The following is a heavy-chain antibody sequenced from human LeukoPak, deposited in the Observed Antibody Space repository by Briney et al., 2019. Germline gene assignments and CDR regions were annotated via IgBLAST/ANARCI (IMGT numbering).Heavy chain of an antibody. D-gene: IGHD1-26*01. CDR1: GGSVSSGSYY. CDR3: ARGSHGYYYGMDV. V-gene: IGHV4-61*01. CDR2: IYYSGST. J-gene: IGHJ6*02. Sequence: SETLSLTCTVSGGSVSSGSYYWSWIRQPPGKGLEWIGYIYYSGSTNYNPSLKSRVTMSVDTSKKQFSLKLSSVIAADTAVYYCARGSHGYYYGMDVWGQGTTVTVSS.